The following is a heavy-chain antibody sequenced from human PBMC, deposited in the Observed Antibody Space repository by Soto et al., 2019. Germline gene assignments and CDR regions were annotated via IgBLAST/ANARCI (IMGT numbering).Heavy chain of an antibody. V-gene: IGHV1-3*01. CDR2: INAGNVNT. Sequence: GASVKVSCKASGYTFTSYLIHWVRQAPGQRLEWMGWINAGNVNTKYSQKFQGRVTITRDTSASTAYTELSSLRSEDTAVYYCARYHTASGGMDVWGQGTTVTVSS. CDR1: GYTFTSYL. CDR3: ARYHTASGGMDV. J-gene: IGHJ6*02. D-gene: IGHD5-18*01.